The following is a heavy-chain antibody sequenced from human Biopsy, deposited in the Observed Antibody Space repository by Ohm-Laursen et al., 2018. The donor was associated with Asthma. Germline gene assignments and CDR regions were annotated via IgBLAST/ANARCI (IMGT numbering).Heavy chain of an antibody. J-gene: IGHJ1*01. D-gene: IGHD4-23*01. Sequence: SETLSLTCTVSGDSISSYHWSWIRQPPGKGLEWIGYVFYGGATNYNPSLKSRVTISVDTSKNQFFLRLSSVIAADTAVYYCARGVVYGGDSYAEYFQHWGQGTLVTVSS. V-gene: IGHV4-59*01. CDR2: VFYGGAT. CDR3: ARGVVYGGDSYAEYFQH. CDR1: GDSISSYH.